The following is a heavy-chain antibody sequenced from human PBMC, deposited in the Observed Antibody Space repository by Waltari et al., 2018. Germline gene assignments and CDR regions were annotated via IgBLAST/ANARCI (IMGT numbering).Heavy chain of an antibody. CDR1: GYTFTSYE. CDR2: MNPHSGDT. J-gene: IGHJ3*02. CDR3: ARVKPARDFDI. V-gene: IGHV1-8*03. Sequence: QVQLVQSGAEVKKPGASVKVSCKASGYTFTSYEIDWVRQATGQGFEWMGWMNPHSGDTGSAQKFQGRVTISRDTSMSTACLDLRGLRSDDTAVYYCARVKPARDFDIWGLGSMVTVSS.